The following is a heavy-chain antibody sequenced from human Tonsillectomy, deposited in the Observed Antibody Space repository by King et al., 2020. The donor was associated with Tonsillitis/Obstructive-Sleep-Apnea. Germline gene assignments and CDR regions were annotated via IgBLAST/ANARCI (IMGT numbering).Heavy chain of an antibody. D-gene: IGHD2-8*01. CDR2: IDWDDDK. CDR1: GFSLSTSETC. J-gene: IGHJ6*03. V-gene: IGHV2-70*11. Sequence: TLKESGPALVKPTQTLTLTCTFSGFSLSTSETCVCWIRQPPGKALEWLARIDWDDDKYYSTSLKTRLSISKDTSKNQVVLTMTNMDPVDTATYYCVRIQGGYTNGSMDVWGKGTTVTVSS. CDR3: VRIQGGYTNGSMDV.